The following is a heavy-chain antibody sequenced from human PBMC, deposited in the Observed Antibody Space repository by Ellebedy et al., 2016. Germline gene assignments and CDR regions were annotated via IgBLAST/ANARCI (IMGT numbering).Heavy chain of an antibody. CDR1: GYTLTELS. CDR3: ATAYGSGSLYYFDY. D-gene: IGHD3-10*01. CDR2: FDPEDGET. J-gene: IGHJ4*02. V-gene: IGHV1-24*01. Sequence: ASVKVSXXVSGYTLTELSMHWVRQAPGKGLEWMGGFDPEDGETIYAQKFQGRVTMTEDTSTDTAYMELSSLRSEDTAVYYCATAYGSGSLYYFDYWGQGTLVTVSS.